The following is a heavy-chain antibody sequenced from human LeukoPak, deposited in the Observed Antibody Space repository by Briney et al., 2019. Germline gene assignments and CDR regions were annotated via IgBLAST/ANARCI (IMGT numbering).Heavy chain of an antibody. CDR1: GGSISSYY. Sequence: ASETLSLTCTVSGGSISSYYWSWIRQPAGKGLEWIGRIYTSGSTNYNPSLKSRVTMSVDTSKNQFSLKLCSVTAADTAVYYCARGGPTVTTYYFDYWGQGTLVTVSS. D-gene: IGHD4-17*01. CDR2: IYTSGST. J-gene: IGHJ4*02. V-gene: IGHV4-4*07. CDR3: ARGGPTVTTYYFDY.